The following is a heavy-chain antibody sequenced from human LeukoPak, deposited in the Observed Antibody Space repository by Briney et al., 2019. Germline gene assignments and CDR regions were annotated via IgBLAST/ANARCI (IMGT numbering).Heavy chain of an antibody. V-gene: IGHV1-18*01. CDR1: GYTFTSYG. J-gene: IGHJ4*02. D-gene: IGHD3-22*01. Sequence: ASVKVSCKASGYTFTSYGISWVRQAPGQGLEWMGWISAYNGNTNYAQKFQERVTITRDMSTSTAYMELSSLRSEDTAVYYCAAWSLDSSGYSDCWGQGTLVTVSS. CDR3: AAWSLDSSGYSDC. CDR2: ISAYNGNT.